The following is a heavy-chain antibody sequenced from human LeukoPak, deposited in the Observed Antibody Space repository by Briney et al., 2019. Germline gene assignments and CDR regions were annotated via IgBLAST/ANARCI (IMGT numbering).Heavy chain of an antibody. CDR3: ARVMQGYDILTGYYPYYYYYMDV. CDR2: INWNGGST. D-gene: IGHD3-9*01. Sequence: GGSLRLSCAASGFTFDDYGMSWVRQAPGKGLEWVSGINWNGGSTGYADSVKGRFTISRDSAKNSLYLQMNSLRAEDTALYYCARVMQGYDILTGYYPYYYYYMDVWGKGTTVTVSS. J-gene: IGHJ6*03. V-gene: IGHV3-20*04. CDR1: GFTFDDYG.